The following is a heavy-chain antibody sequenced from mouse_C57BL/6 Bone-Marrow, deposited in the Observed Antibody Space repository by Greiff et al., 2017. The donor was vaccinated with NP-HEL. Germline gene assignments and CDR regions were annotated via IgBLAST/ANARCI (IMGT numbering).Heavy chain of an antibody. CDR1: GYTFTSYW. CDR3: AIYEGAMDY. D-gene: IGHD2-3*01. Sequence: QVQLKQPGAELVKPGASVQLSCKASGYTFTSYWMHWVKQRPGQGLEWIGMIHPNSGSTNYNEKFKSKATLTVDKSSSTAYMQLSSLTSEDSAVYYCAIYEGAMDYWGQGTSVTVSS. V-gene: IGHV1-64*01. CDR2: IHPNSGST. J-gene: IGHJ4*01.